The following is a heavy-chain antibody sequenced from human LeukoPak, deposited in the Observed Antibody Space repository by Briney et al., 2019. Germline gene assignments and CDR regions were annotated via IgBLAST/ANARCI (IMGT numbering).Heavy chain of an antibody. CDR1: GFTFSSYW. D-gene: IGHD3-10*01. CDR3: ARDRDYGSESYWYDAFDI. V-gene: IGHV3-74*01. Sequence: GGSLRLSCAASGFTFSSYWMHWVRQAPGKGLVWVSRINTDGSSTSYADSVKGRFTISRDNAKNSLYLQMNSLRADDTAVYYCARDRDYGSESYWYDAFDIWGEGTTVTVSS. CDR2: INTDGSST. J-gene: IGHJ3*02.